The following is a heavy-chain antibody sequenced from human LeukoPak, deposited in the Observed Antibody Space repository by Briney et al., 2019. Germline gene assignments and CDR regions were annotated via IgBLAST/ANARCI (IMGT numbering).Heavy chain of an antibody. CDR1: GFTFDDYA. J-gene: IGHJ4*02. CDR2: ISWNSGSI. D-gene: IGHD5-24*01. CDR3: ARARMATIDY. Sequence: GGSLRLSCAASGFTFDDYAMHWVRQAPGKGLERVSGISWNSGSIGYADSVKGRFTISRDNAKNSLYLQMNSLRAEDTALYYCARARMATIDYWGQGTLVTVSS. V-gene: IGHV3-9*01.